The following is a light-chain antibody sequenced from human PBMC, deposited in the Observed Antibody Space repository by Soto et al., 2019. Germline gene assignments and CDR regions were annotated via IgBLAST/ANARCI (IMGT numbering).Light chain of an antibody. J-gene: IGLJ1*01. Sequence: QSALTQPASVSGSPGQSITISCTGTSSDVGGYNYVSWYQQHPGKAPKLVIYEVTKRPSGVSNRFSGAKSGNTASLTISGLQVEDEADYYCCSYTSSTNYVFGAGTKLTVL. CDR1: SSDVGGYNY. V-gene: IGLV2-14*01. CDR2: EVT. CDR3: CSYTSSTNYV.